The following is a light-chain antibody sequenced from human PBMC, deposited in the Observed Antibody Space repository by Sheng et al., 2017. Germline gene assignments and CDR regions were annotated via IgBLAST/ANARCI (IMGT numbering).Light chain of an antibody. CDR1: TGPVTSGHY. J-gene: IGLJ3*02. Sequence: QAVVTQEPSLTVSPGGTVTLTCGSSTGPVTSGHYPYWFQQRPGQAPRTLIYDTSNKHSWTPARFSGSLLGGKAALTLSGAQPEDEADYYCLFSYNYGRVFGGGTKLTVL. V-gene: IGLV7-46*01. CDR2: DTS. CDR3: LFSYNYGRV.